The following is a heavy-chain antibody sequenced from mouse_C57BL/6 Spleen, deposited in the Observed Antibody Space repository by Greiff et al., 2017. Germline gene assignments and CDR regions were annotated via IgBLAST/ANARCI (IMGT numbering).Heavy chain of an antibody. Sequence: VKLQQPGAELVKPGASVKMSCKASGYTFTSYWITWVKQRPGQGLEWIGDIYPGSGSTNYNEKFKSKATLTVDTSSSTAYMQLSSLTSEDSAVYYCARSYYGNYRYFDVWGTGTTVTVSS. CDR3: ARSYYGNYRYFDV. CDR2: IYPGSGST. CDR1: GYTFTSYW. J-gene: IGHJ1*03. V-gene: IGHV1-55*01. D-gene: IGHD2-1*01.